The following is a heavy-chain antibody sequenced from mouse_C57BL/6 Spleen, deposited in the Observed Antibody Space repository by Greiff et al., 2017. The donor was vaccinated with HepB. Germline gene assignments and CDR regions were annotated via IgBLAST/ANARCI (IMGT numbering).Heavy chain of an antibody. V-gene: IGHV1-82*01. CDR3: ARDDGYYGFAY. CDR1: GYAFSSSW. Sequence: LQESGPELVKPGASVKISCKASGYAFSSSWMNWVKQRPGKGLEWIGRIYPGDGDTNYNGKFKGKATLTADKSSSTAYMQLSSLTSEDSAVYFCARDDGYYGFAYWGQGTLVTVSA. CDR2: IYPGDGDT. D-gene: IGHD2-3*01. J-gene: IGHJ3*01.